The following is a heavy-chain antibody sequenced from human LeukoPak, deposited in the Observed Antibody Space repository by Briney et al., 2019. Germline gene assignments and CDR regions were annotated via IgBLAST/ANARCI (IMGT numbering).Heavy chain of an antibody. CDR2: IYYSGST. Sequence: PGGSLRLSCAASGFTVSSNYMSWVRQAPGKGLEWIGYIYYSGSTNYNPSLKSRVTISVDTSKNQFSLKLSSVTAADTAVYYCARQVYYDILTGYYFGGSVDPWGQGTLVTVSS. D-gene: IGHD3-9*01. J-gene: IGHJ5*02. CDR1: GFTVSSNY. CDR3: ARQVYYDILTGYYFGGSVDP. V-gene: IGHV4-59*08.